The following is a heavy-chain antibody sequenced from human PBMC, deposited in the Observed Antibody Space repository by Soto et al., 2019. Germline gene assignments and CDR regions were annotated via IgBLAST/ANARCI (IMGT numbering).Heavy chain of an antibody. Sequence: GALVKVSCKASGYTFTSYGISWLRQAPGQGLEWMGWINPNSGGTNYAQKFQGRVTMTRDTSISTAYMELSRLRSDDTAVYYCARDQVVVVVPAAKAYYYGMDVWGQGTTVTVSS. CDR2: INPNSGGT. V-gene: IGHV1-2*02. CDR3: ARDQVVVVVPAAKAYYYGMDV. D-gene: IGHD2-2*01. J-gene: IGHJ6*02. CDR1: GYTFTSYG.